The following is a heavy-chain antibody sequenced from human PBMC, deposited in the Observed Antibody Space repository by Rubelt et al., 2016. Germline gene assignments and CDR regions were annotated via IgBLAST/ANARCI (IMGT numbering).Heavy chain of an antibody. Sequence: QLQLQESGPGLVKPSETLSLTCTVSGGSISSSSYYWGWIRQPPGKGLEWIGSIYYSGSTYYNPSLKSRVTISVDTSKNQLSLKLSSVTAADTAVYYCARGYNWNDGFSDYWGQGTLVTVSS. CDR1: GGSISSSSYY. V-gene: IGHV4-39*07. CDR2: IYYSGST. J-gene: IGHJ4*02. CDR3: ARGYNWNDGFSDY. D-gene: IGHD1-20*01.